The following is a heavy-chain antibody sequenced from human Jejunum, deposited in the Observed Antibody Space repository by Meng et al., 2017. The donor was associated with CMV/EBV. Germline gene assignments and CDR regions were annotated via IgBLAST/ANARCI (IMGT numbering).Heavy chain of an antibody. V-gene: IGHV4-4*01. D-gene: IGHD3-10*01. CDR2: ISHSGST. J-gene: IGHJ4*02. CDR3: ARSSGFWSLDS. CDR1: GGSITRHNY. Sequence: AVSGGSITRHNYWSWVRQPPGKGLEWIGEISHSGSTKYTSSLTSRVAISVDKTKNHFSLKLTSVTAADTGVYFCARSSGFWSLDSWGQGILVTVSS.